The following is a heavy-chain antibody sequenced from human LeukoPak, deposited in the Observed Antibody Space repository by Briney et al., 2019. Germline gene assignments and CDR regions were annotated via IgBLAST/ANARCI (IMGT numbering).Heavy chain of an antibody. CDR2: IYHSGST. J-gene: IGHJ4*02. V-gene: IGHV4-30-2*01. CDR1: GGSISSGGYS. CDR3: ARGGTLVVVVPAAIEY. Sequence: PSETLSLTCAVSGGSISSGGYSWSWIRQPPGKGLEWIGYIYHSGSTYYNPSLKSRVTISVDTSKNQFSLKLSSVTAADTAVYYCARGGTLVVVVPAAIEYWGQGTLVTVSS. D-gene: IGHD2-2*01.